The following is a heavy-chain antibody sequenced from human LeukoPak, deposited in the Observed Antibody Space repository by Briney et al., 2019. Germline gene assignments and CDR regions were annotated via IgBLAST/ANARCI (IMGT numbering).Heavy chain of an antibody. J-gene: IGHJ3*01. CDR3: AKDGVDGWDALNV. CDR1: GFTVSSNY. CDR2: IYTNGDT. D-gene: IGHD2-15*01. Sequence: GGSLRLSCAASGFTVSSNYMSWVRQAPGKGLEWVSVIYTNGDTYLADSVKGRFSTSRDNSENTLYLQMNSLTAEDTALYYCAKDGVDGWDALNVWGQGTLVTVSS. V-gene: IGHV3-66*01.